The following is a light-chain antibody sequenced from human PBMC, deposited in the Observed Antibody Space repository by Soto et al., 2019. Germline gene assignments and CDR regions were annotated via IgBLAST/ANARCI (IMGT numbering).Light chain of an antibody. CDR2: DAA. Sequence: DIQITHSPYSLSAAVGDRVTIAYRASQNINTYLNWYQQKPGKAPKLLMFDAASLQSGVPSRFSGSGSRTDFTLTITSLQPEDFATYYCQQTSSAPFTLGPGTKVDIK. J-gene: IGKJ3*01. CDR3: QQTSSAPFT. V-gene: IGKV1-39*01. CDR1: QNINTY.